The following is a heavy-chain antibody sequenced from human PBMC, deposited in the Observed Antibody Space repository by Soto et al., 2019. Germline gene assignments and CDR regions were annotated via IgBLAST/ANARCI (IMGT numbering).Heavy chain of an antibody. V-gene: IGHV5-10-1*01. CDR3: ARQVSRQLVPYY. CDR1: GYSFTSYW. CDR2: IDPSDSYT. J-gene: IGHJ4*02. Sequence: GESLKISCKGSGYSFTSYWISWVRQMPGKGPEWMGRIDPSDSYTNYSPSFQGHVTISADKSISTAYLQWSSLKASDTAMYYCARQVSRQLVPYYWGQGTLVTVSS. D-gene: IGHD6-6*01.